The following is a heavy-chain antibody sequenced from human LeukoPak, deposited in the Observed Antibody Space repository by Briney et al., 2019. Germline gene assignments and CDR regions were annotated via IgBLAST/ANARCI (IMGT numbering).Heavy chain of an antibody. CDR1: GGSFSGYY. Sequence: SETLSLTCAVYGGSFSGYYWSWIRQPAGKGLEWIGRIYTSGSTNYNPSLKSRVTISVDTSKNQFSLKLSSVTAADTAVYYCARTILTGYYNVKVPFDYWGQGTLVTVSS. J-gene: IGHJ4*02. CDR3: ARTILTGYYNVKVPFDY. CDR2: IYTSGST. V-gene: IGHV4-59*10. D-gene: IGHD3-9*01.